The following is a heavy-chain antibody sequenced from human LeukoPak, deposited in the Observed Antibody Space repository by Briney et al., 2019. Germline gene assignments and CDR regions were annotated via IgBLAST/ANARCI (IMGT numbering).Heavy chain of an antibody. CDR3: AREYNWNVRLYGFDF. D-gene: IGHD1-20*01. CDR1: GFTFSSHW. J-gene: IGHJ3*01. Sequence: PGGSLRLSCADSGFTFSSHWMHWVRQAPGKGLVWVSRIKYDASSTSYADSVKGRFTISRDNSKNTLYLQMNSLRAEDTAVYYCAREYNWNVRLYGFDFWGQGTMVTVSS. CDR2: IKYDASST. V-gene: IGHV3-74*01.